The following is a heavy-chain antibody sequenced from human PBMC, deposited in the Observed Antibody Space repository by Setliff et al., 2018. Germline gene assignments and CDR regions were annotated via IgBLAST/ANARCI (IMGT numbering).Heavy chain of an antibody. CDR1: DDSISSRHYY. CDR3: ARTGTYRYFDY. J-gene: IGHJ4*02. Sequence: SETLSLTCTVSDDSISSRHYYWSWIRQPAGKGLEWLGQIYTSWSSNYNPSLKGRASLSIDASKRQFSLKLTSVTAADAAVYYCARTGTYRYFDYWGQGTRVTVSS. V-gene: IGHV4-61*09. D-gene: IGHD1-1*01. CDR2: IYTSWSS.